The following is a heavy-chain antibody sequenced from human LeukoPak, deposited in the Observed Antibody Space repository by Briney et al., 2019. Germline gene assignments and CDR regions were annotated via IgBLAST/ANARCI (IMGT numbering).Heavy chain of an antibody. CDR3: ARLDLWCFDY. CDR1: GGSISSGGYS. D-gene: IGHD2-8*01. V-gene: IGHV4-30-2*02. CDR2: IYHSGST. J-gene: IGHJ4*02. Sequence: TLSLTCAVSGGSISSGGYSWSWIRQPPGKGLEWIGYIYHSGSTYYNPSLKSRVTISVDTSKNQFSLKLSSVTAADTAVYYCARLDLWCFDYWGQGTLVTVSS.